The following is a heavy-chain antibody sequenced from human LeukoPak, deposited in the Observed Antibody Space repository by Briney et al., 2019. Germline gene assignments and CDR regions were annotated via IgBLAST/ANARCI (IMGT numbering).Heavy chain of an antibody. J-gene: IGHJ4*02. CDR1: GFTFSSYS. CDR2: ISSSSSYI. Sequence: GGSLRLSCAASGFTFSSYSMNWVRQAPGKGLEWVSSISSSSSYIYYADSVKGRLTISRDNAKNSLYLQMNSLRAEDTAVYYCARVGYYDILTGSLPPDYWGQGTLVTVSS. D-gene: IGHD3-9*01. CDR3: ARVGYYDILTGSLPPDY. V-gene: IGHV3-21*01.